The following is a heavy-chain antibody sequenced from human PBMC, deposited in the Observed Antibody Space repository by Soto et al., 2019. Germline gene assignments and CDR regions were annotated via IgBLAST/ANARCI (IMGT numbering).Heavy chain of an antibody. CDR1: GFTFGDYT. V-gene: IGHV3-49*04. D-gene: IGHD6-19*01. CDR2: IGSTAYGGTT. J-gene: IGHJ4*02. Sequence: GGSLRLSCTTSGFTFGDYTMGWVRQAPGKGLEWLSLIGSTAYGGTTDYAASVKGRFTISRDDSKSIAYLQMDSLETGDTAVYYCTRKQWRGGGPLDCWGQGTLVTVSS. CDR3: TRKQWRGGGPLDC.